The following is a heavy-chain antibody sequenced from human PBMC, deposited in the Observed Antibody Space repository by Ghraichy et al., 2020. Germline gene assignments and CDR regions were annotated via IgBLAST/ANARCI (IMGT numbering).Heavy chain of an antibody. V-gene: IGHV1-2*06. Sequence: ASVKVSCKASGFTGYYIHWVRQAPGQGLEWMGRIDPYSGGTATAQKFQGRVIMTRDTSISTAYMDLSRLSSDDTAIYYCAHSSGWWAFDYWGQGTLVTVSS. CDR2: IDPYSGGT. D-gene: IGHD6-19*01. CDR3: AHSSGWWAFDY. J-gene: IGHJ4*02. CDR1: GFTGYY.